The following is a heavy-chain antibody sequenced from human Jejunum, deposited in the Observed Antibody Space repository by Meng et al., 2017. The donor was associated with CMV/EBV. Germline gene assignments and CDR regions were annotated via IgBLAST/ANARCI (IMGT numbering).Heavy chain of an antibody. Sequence: GFRLSTDWMHWVRQAPGKGLVWVSRINSDGSTTNYADSVKGRFTISRDNAKNSLYLQMNSLRVDDTATYYCAASSTHGMYVDRIYWGQGMLVTVSS. D-gene: IGHD2-2*01. CDR2: INSDGSTT. CDR3: AASSTHGMYVDRIY. CDR1: GFRLSTDW. V-gene: IGHV3-74*01. J-gene: IGHJ4*02.